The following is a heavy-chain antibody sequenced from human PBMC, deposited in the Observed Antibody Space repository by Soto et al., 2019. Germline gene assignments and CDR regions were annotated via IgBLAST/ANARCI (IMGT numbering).Heavy chain of an antibody. CDR2: IKQDGSEK. D-gene: IGHD3-3*01. CDR3: ARDHGITIFGVASRFDH. J-gene: IGHJ5*02. V-gene: IGHV3-7*03. CDR1: GFTFSSYW. Sequence: XGSLILSCSASGFTFSSYWMSWVRQAPGRGLEWVANIKQDGSEKYYVDSVKGRFTISRDNAKNSPYLQMNSLRAEDTAVYYCARDHGITIFGVASRFDHWGQGTLVTISS.